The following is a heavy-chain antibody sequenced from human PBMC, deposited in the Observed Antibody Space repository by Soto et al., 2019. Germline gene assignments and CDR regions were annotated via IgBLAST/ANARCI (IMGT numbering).Heavy chain of an antibody. CDR3: ARGWGRIFDY. CDR1: GGSISSSY. D-gene: IGHD7-27*01. CDR2: INHSGST. V-gene: IGHV4-34*01. J-gene: IGHJ4*02. Sequence: SETLSLTCTVSGGSISSSYWSWIRQPPGKGLEWIGEINHSGSTNYNPSLKSRVTISVDTSKNQFSLKLSSVTAADTAVYYCARGWGRIFDYWGQGTLVTVSS.